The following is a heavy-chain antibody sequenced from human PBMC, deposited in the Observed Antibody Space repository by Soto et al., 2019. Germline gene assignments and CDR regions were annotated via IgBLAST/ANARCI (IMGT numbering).Heavy chain of an antibody. CDR2: IYYSGNT. V-gene: IGHV4-30-4*01. CDR1: GGSISSGDYY. D-gene: IGHD2-2*01. Sequence: QVQLQESGPGLVKPSQTLSLTCTVSGGSISSGDYYWSWIRQPPGKGLEWIGYIYYSGNTYYSPSLKSRVTISVDKSKNQFSLKLSSVTAADTAVYYCARERPDGTRLDPWGQGTLVTVSS. J-gene: IGHJ5*02. CDR3: ARERPDGTRLDP.